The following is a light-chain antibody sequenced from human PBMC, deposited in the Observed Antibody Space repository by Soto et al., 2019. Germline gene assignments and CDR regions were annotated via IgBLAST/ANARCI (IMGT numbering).Light chain of an antibody. CDR1: QSVSSSTY. V-gene: IGKV3-20*01. CDR3: QQYGSSLT. Sequence: EIVLTQSPGTLSLSPGERATLSCRASQSVSSSTYLAWYQQKPGQAPRLLIYGASSRATGIPDRFSGSGSVTDFTLTISRLEPEVFAVYYCQQYGSSLTFGGGTKVEIK. CDR2: GAS. J-gene: IGKJ4*02.